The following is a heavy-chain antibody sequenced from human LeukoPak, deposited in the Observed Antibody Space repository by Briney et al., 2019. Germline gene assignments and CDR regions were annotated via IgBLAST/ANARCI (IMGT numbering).Heavy chain of an antibody. V-gene: IGHV4-31*03. D-gene: IGHD6-19*01. J-gene: IGHJ4*02. CDR1: GRPISSGGYY. Sequence: AHPLSLTCTVSGRPISSGGYYCRWIRRHPGKGLEWNGYIYYSGSTSYNPSLKSRVTISVDTSKNQFSLKLSSVTAADTAVYYCARVLAVAGNDYWGQGTLVTVSS. CDR3: ARVLAVAGNDY. CDR2: IYYSGST.